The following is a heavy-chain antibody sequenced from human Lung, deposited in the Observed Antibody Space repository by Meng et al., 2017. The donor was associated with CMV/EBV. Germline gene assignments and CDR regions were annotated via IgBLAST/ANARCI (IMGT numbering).Heavy chain of an antibody. Sequence: GESLKISCAASGFPFSSYAMHWVRQAPGKGLEWVAVISFDGSNKYYADSVKGRFTISRDISKNTLYLQMNSLRAEDTAVYYCARDALYSTSAAFDIWGQGTMVXVSS. J-gene: IGHJ3*02. CDR2: ISFDGSNK. V-gene: IGHV3-30*04. D-gene: IGHD6-6*01. CDR1: GFPFSSYA. CDR3: ARDALYSTSAAFDI.